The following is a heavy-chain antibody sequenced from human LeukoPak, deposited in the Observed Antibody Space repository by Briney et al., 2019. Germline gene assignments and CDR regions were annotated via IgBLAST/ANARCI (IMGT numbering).Heavy chain of an antibody. CDR3: ARGGDYGDYHTSGFDY. J-gene: IGHJ4*02. CDR2: ISAYNGNT. CDR1: GYTFTSYG. D-gene: IGHD4-17*01. V-gene: IGHV1-18*01. Sequence: ASVKVSCKASGYTFTSYGISWVRQAPGQGLEWMGWISAYNGNTNYAQKLQGRVTMTTDTSTSTAYMELRSLRSDDTAVYYCARGGDYGDYHTSGFDYWGQGTLVTVSS.